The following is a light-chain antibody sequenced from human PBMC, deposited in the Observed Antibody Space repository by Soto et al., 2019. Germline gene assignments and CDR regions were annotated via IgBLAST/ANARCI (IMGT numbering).Light chain of an antibody. J-gene: IGKJ1*01. V-gene: IGKV3-15*01. Sequence: EIVITQSPATLSVTPGERATLSCRAIQSVGSIYLAWYQQKPGQAPRLLIYGASTRATGIPARFSGSGSGTEFTLTISSLQSEDFAVYYCQQYNNWPPWTFGQGTKVDI. CDR2: GAS. CDR1: QSVGSIY. CDR3: QQYNNWPPWT.